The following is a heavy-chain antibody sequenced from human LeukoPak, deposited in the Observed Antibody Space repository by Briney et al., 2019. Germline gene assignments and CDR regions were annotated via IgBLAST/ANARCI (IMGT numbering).Heavy chain of an antibody. Sequence: MSGGSLRLSCAASGFTLSDYSMNWVRQAPGKGLEWVSTISSDPNYIYYGASVRGRFTISRDNAENSLFLQMNSLRAEDTAVYYCARDLRYGVVLETDDRGNYWGQGTLVVVSS. V-gene: IGHV3-21*01. CDR3: ARDLRYGVVLETDDRGNY. J-gene: IGHJ4*02. CDR2: ISSDPNYI. CDR1: GFTLSDYS. D-gene: IGHD5-18*01.